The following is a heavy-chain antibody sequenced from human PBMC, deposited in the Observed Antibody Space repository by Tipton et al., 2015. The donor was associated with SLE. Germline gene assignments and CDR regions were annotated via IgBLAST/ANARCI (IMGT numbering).Heavy chain of an antibody. J-gene: IGHJ3*02. CDR1: GGSVRSVSYY. CDR3: ARPHHHDSSGFSAFDI. D-gene: IGHD3-22*01. CDR2: IHYSGNT. Sequence: TLSLTCTVSGGSVRSVSYYWSWIRQSPGKGLEWIGEIHYSGNTKYNPSLKSRVTMSVDTSENQFSLRLSSVTTADTAVYYCARPHHHDSSGFSAFDIWGQGTMVTVSS. V-gene: IGHV4-61*01.